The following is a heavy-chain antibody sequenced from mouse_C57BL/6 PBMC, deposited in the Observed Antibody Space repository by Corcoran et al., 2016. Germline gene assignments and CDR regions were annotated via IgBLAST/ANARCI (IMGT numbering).Heavy chain of an antibody. J-gene: IGHJ4*01. CDR3: ARWDGSSDAMDY. CDR1: GYTFTSYG. CDR2: IYPRSGNT. D-gene: IGHD1-1*01. Sequence: QVQLQQSGAELARPGASVKLSCKASGYTFTSYGISWVKQGTGQGLEWIGEIYPRSGNTYYNEKFKGKATLTADKSSSTAYMELRSLTSEDSAVYFCARWDGSSDAMDYWGQGTSVTVSS. V-gene: IGHV1-81*01.